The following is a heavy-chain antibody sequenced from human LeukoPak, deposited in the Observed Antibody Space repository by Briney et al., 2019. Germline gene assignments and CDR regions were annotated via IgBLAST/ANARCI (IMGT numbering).Heavy chain of an antibody. CDR1: GYTLTELS. D-gene: IGHD3-10*01. J-gene: IGHJ6*04. CDR2: FDPEDGET. V-gene: IGHV1-24*01. Sequence: ASVKVSCKGSGYTLTELSMHWVRQAPGKGLEWVGGFDPEDGETIYAQKFQGRVTMTEDASTDTAYMELSSLRSEDTAVYYCATGITMVQGVTYYYYGMDVWGKGTTVTVSS. CDR3: ATGITMVQGVTYYYYGMDV.